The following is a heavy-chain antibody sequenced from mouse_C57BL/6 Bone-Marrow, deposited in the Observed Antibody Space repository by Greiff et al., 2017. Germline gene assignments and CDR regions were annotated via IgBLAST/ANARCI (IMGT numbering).Heavy chain of an antibody. CDR1: GYIFTSYW. D-gene: IGHD2-2*01. V-gene: IGHV1-59*01. J-gene: IGHJ3*01. Sequence: VQLKQPGAELVRPGTSVKLSCKASGYIFTSYWIHWVKQRPGQGLEWIGVIDASDSYTTYNQQFTGKATLTVDTSSSTTYMQLSSLTSEDYAVYYYDPLLWFRRGFAYWGQGTLVTVSA. CDR2: IDASDSYT. CDR3: DPLLWFRRGFAY.